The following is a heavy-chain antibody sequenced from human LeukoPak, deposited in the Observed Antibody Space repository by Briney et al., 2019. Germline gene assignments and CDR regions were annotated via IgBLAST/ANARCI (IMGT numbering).Heavy chain of an antibody. Sequence: SETLSLTCTVSGGSISSGGYYWSWIRQHPGKGLEWIGYIYYSGSTYYNPSLKSRVTISVDTSKNQFSLKLSSVTAADTAVYYCARDRYVVVPAANYYYYYMDVWGKGTTVTVSS. CDR1: GGSISSGGYY. D-gene: IGHD2-2*01. CDR2: IYYSGST. V-gene: IGHV4-31*03. J-gene: IGHJ6*03. CDR3: ARDRYVVVPAANYYYYYMDV.